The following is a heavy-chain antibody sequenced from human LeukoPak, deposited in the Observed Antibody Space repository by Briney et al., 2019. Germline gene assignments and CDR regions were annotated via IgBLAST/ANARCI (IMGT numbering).Heavy chain of an antibody. V-gene: IGHV3-11*06. Sequence: GGSLRLSCAASGFTFSDYYMSWIRQAPGKGLEWVSYISSSSSYTNYADSEKGRFTISRDNAKNSLYLQMNSLRAEDTAVYYCARVGRYSSSYYFDYWGQGTLVTVSS. CDR3: ARVGRYSSSYYFDY. J-gene: IGHJ4*02. D-gene: IGHD6-6*01. CDR1: GFTFSDYY. CDR2: ISSSSSYT.